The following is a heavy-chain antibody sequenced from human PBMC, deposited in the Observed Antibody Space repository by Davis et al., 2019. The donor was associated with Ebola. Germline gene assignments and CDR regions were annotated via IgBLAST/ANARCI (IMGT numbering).Heavy chain of an antibody. D-gene: IGHD3-16*01. V-gene: IGHV1-18*01. CDR3: ARVGGSTVWDYFDY. CDR1: GYTFTSYG. J-gene: IGHJ4*02. Sequence: ASVKVSCKASGYTFTSYGISWVRQAPGQGLEWMGWISAYNGNTNYAQKLQGRVTMTTDTSASTAYMELSSLRSEDTAVYYCARVGGSTVWDYFDYWGQGTLVTVSS. CDR2: ISAYNGNT.